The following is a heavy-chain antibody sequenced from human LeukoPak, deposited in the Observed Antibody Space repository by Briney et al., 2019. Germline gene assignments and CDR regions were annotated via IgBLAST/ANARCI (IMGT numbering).Heavy chain of an antibody. J-gene: IGHJ4*02. CDR3: ARDRYGYSSSSVIADY. Sequence: ASVKVPCKASGYTFTGYYIHWVRQAPGQGLEWMGWINPNSGGTNYAQKFQGRVTMTRDTSISTAYMELSRLRSDDTAVYYCARDRYGYSSSSVIADYWGQGTLVTVSS. D-gene: IGHD6-6*01. V-gene: IGHV1-2*02. CDR2: INPNSGGT. CDR1: GYTFTGYY.